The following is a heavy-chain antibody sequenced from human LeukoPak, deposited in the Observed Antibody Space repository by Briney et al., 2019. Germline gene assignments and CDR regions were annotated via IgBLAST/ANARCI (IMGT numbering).Heavy chain of an antibody. J-gene: IGHJ4*02. D-gene: IGHD3-22*01. V-gene: IGHV3-7*01. CDR1: GFTFSSFW. CDR3: ATSYDSSGCD. Sequence: GGSLRLSCTASGFTFSSFWMAWVRKAPGKGLEWVGNIKQDGSIQYYGDSVKGQFTISRDNAKNSLYLQMNNLRAEDTALYYCATSYDSSGCDWGQGTLVTVSS. CDR2: IKQDGSIQ.